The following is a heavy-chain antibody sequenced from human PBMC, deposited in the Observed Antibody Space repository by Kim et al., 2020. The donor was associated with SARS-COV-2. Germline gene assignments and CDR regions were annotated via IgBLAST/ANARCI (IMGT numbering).Heavy chain of an antibody. CDR3: TTRTIFGVLS. J-gene: IGHJ4*02. CDR2: TT. V-gene: IGHV3-15*01. Sequence: TTDYAVPVKGRFTISRDDSKNTLYLQMNSLKTEDTAVYYCTTRTIFGVLSWGQGTLVTVSS. D-gene: IGHD3-3*01.